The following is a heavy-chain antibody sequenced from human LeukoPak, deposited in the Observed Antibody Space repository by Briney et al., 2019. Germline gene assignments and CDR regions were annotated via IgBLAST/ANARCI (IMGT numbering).Heavy chain of an antibody. CDR3: AKDWGAAMVDY. D-gene: IGHD5-18*01. V-gene: IGHV3-30-3*01. Sequence: PGRSQTLFCAASGFTFSSYAMLWARQAPGKALEWVAVISYDWSNKYYAGSVKGRSTISRDNSKNTLCLQMNSLRAEDTAVYYCAKDWGAAMVDYWGQGTLVTVSS. J-gene: IGHJ4*02. CDR1: GFTFSSYA. CDR2: ISYDWSNK.